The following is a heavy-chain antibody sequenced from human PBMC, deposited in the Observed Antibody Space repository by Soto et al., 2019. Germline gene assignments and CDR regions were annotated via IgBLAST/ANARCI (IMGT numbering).Heavy chain of an antibody. Sequence: QVQLVQSGAEVKKPGSSVKVSCKASGGTFSSYAISWVRQAPGQGLEWMGGIIPIFGTANYAQKFQGRVTITADESTSTAYMELSSLRSEDTAVYYCARDSGYYDSSGYYRGRVNWGQGTLVTVSS. D-gene: IGHD3-22*01. CDR2: IIPIFGTA. CDR1: GGTFSSYA. CDR3: ARDSGYYDSSGYYRGRVN. V-gene: IGHV1-69*12. J-gene: IGHJ4*02.